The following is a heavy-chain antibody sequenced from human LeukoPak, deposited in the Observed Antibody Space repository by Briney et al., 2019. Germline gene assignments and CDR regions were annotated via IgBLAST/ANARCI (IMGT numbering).Heavy chain of an antibody. CDR3: ARDGLYCTNGVCSSDI. CDR2: INPGSGAT. CDR1: GYTFTRHY. V-gene: IGHV1-46*01. J-gene: IGHJ3*02. D-gene: IGHD2-8*01. Sequence: ASVKVSCKASGYTFTRHYMNWVRQAPGQGLEWMGRINPGSGATGYAQKFQGRVTMTRDTSTSTVYMELTSLRSADTAVYFCARDGLYCTNGVCSSDIWGQGTLVTVSS.